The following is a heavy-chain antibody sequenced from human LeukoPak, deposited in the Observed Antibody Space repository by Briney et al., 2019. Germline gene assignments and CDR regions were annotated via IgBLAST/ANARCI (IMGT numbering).Heavy chain of an antibody. CDR3: ARVWRVRGVTKRISYFDY. D-gene: IGHD3-10*01. CDR2: INHSGST. V-gene: IGHV4-34*01. CDR1: GGSFSGYY. Sequence: SETLSLTCAVYGGSFSGYYWSWIRHPPGKGLEWIGEINHSGSTNYNPSLKSRVTISVDTSKNQFSLKLSSVTAADTAVYYCARVWRVRGVTKRISYFDYWGQGTLVTVSS. J-gene: IGHJ4*02.